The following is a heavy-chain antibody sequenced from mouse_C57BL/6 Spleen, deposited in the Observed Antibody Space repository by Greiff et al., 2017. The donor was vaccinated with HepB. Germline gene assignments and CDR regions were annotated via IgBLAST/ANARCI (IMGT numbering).Heavy chain of an antibody. D-gene: IGHD2-10*01. CDR3: ATYYGGAMDY. Sequence: QVQLQQPGAELVKPGASVKMSCKASGYTFTSYWITWVKQRPGQGLEWIGDIYPGSGSTNYNEKFKSKATLTLDTSSSTAYMQLSSLTSEDSAVYYCATYYGGAMDYWGQGTSVTVSS. CDR1: GYTFTSYW. J-gene: IGHJ4*01. V-gene: IGHV1-55*01. CDR2: IYPGSGST.